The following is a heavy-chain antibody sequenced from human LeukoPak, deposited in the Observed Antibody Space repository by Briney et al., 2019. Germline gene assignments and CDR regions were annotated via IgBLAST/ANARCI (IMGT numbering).Heavy chain of an antibody. Sequence: RGSLRLSRAASGFTFSSYSMSWVRQAPGKGLEWVSSISSSSSYIYYADSVKGRFTISRDTAKNSLYLQMNSLRAEDTAVYYCARDLYYYDSSSPMDVWGKGTTVTVSS. V-gene: IGHV3-21*01. J-gene: IGHJ6*04. D-gene: IGHD3-22*01. CDR2: ISSSSSYI. CDR3: ARDLYYYDSSSPMDV. CDR1: GFTFSSYS.